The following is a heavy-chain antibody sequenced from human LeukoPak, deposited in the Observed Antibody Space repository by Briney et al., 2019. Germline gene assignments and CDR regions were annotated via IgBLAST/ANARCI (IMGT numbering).Heavy chain of an antibody. V-gene: IGHV3-23*01. J-gene: IGHJ3*02. D-gene: IGHD6-19*01. CDR1: GFTFSSYG. CDR2: ISGSGGST. Sequence: TGGSLRLSCAASGFTFSSYGMSWVRQAPGKGLEWVSAISGSGGSTYYADSVKGWFTISRDNSKNTLYLQMNSLRAEDTAVYYCARESGWSPRGEDAFDIWGQGTMVTVSS. CDR3: ARESGWSPRGEDAFDI.